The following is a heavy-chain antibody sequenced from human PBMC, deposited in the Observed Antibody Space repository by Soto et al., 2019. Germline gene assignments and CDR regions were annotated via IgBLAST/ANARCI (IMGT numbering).Heavy chain of an antibody. J-gene: IGHJ6*02. CDR3: LFNYRNGMDV. V-gene: IGHV1-2*04. D-gene: IGHD4-4*01. CDR1: GYTFTGYY. Sequence: ASVKVSCKASGYTFTGYYMHWVRQAPGQGLEWMGWINPNSGGTNYAQKFQGWVNMTRDTSISTAYMELSRLRSDDTAVYYCLFNYRNGMDVWGQGTTVTVSS. CDR2: INPNSGGT.